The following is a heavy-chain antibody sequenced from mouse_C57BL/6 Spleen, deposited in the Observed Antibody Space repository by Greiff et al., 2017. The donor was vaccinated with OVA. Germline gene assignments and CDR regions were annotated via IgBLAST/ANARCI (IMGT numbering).Heavy chain of an antibody. CDR2: INPSNGGT. D-gene: IGHD2-4*01. V-gene: IGHV1-53*01. CDR1: GYTFTSYW. J-gene: IGHJ2*01. CDR3: ARDGGLPYYFDY. Sequence: VQLQQPGTELVKPGASVKLSCKASGYTFTSYWMHWVKQRPGQGLEWIGNINPSNGGTNYNEKFKGKATLTADKSSSTAYMELRSLTSEDSAVYFCARDGGLPYYFDYWGQGTTLTVSS.